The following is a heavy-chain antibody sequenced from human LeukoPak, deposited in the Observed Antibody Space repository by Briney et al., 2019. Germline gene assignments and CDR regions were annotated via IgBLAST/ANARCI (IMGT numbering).Heavy chain of an antibody. CDR3: ARRRDFIDY. CDR2: SSSGGSTM. D-gene: IGHD3/OR15-3a*01. J-gene: IGHJ4*02. V-gene: IGHV3-11*01. CDR1: GFTLSDYY. Sequence: GGPLRLSCAASGFTLSDYYMSWIRQARGKGLEGASYSSSGGSTMYYADSVKSRFAISRDNAKNSLYLQMNSLRAEDTAVYYCARRRDFIDYWGQGTLVTVSS.